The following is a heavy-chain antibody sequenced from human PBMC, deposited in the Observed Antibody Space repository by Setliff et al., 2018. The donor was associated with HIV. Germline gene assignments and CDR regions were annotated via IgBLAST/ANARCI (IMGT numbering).Heavy chain of an antibody. CDR3: MRGRSITIFGVAYFDF. J-gene: IGHJ4*02. Sequence: SETLSLTCAVSGYSISTAYYWGWIRQPTGKGLEWIGSVYHSGTTYYNPSLKSRVTISVDMSNNQFSLKVTSVTAADTAVYYCMRGRSITIFGVAYFDFWGQGTQVTVS. D-gene: IGHD3-3*01. V-gene: IGHV4-38-2*01. CDR2: VYHSGTT. CDR1: GYSISTAYY.